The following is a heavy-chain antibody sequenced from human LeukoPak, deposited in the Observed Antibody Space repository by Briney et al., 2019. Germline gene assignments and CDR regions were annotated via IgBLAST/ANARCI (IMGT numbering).Heavy chain of an antibody. CDR1: GFTFSSYS. Sequence: GGSLRLSCAASGFTFSSYSMNWVRQAPGKGLEWVSSISSSSSYIYYADSVKGRFTISRDNAKNSLCLQMNSLRAEDTSVYYCARVTGSNRAFDIWGQGTMVTVSS. V-gene: IGHV3-21*01. J-gene: IGHJ3*02. D-gene: IGHD3-10*01. CDR2: ISSSSSYI. CDR3: ARVTGSNRAFDI.